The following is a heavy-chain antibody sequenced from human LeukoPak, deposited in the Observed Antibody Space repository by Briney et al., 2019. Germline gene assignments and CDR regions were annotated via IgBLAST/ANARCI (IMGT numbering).Heavy chain of an antibody. J-gene: IGHJ4*02. Sequence: HAPCHWLDWMRIINPSGGSTRYAQKFQGRVTMTRDTSTSTVYMELSSLRSEDTAVYYCARSYSGTYYAESGVDYWGQGTLVTVSS. CDR2: INPSGGST. V-gene: IGHV1-46*01. CDR3: ARSYSGTYYAESGVDY. D-gene: IGHD1-26*01.